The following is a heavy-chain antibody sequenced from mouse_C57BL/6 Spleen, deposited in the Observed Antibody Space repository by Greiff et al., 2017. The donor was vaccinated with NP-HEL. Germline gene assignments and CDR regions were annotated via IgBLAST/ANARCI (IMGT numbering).Heavy chain of an antibody. CDR1: GFTFSSYA. D-gene: IGHD2-4*01. CDR3: ARYYDYAWFAY. CDR2: ISDGGSYT. Sequence: VQLKESGGGLVKPGGSLKLSCAASGFTFSSYAMSWVRQTPEKRLEWVATISDGGSYTYYPDNVKGRFTISRDNAKNNRYLQMSHLKYEDTAMYYCARYYDYAWFAYWGQGTLVTVSA. V-gene: IGHV5-4*01. J-gene: IGHJ3*01.